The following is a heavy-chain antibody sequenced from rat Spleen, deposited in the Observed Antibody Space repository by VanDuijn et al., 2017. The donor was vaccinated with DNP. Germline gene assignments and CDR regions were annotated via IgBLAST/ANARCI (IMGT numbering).Heavy chain of an antibody. V-gene: IGHV2-6*01. CDR1: GFSLTSYT. CDR3: TRRHNLY. D-gene: IGHD1-5*01. CDR2: ISSAGRT. J-gene: IGHJ2*01. Sequence: QVQLKESGPGLVQPSQTLSLTCTVSGFSLTSYTVSWVRQPPGKGLEWIAAISSAGRTYYNSALKSRLSISRDTSKSQLFLKMNSLQTEDTAIYYCTRRHNLYWGQGVMVTVSS.